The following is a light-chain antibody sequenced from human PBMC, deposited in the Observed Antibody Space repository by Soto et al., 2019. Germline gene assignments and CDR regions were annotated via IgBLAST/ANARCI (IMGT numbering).Light chain of an antibody. CDR3: QQYYTLPRT. CDR2: WAS. J-gene: IGKJ1*01. V-gene: IGKV4-1*01. CDR1: QSLLYSPNNKNY. Sequence: DIVLTQAPDSLAVPLGERATINCKSTQSLLYSPNNKNYLGWVQQRPGQPTKLLIYWASNRESGVADRVSGSVSWTDFTLNFSRLQAEDVAVYYCQQYYTLPRTVGQGTKVEIK.